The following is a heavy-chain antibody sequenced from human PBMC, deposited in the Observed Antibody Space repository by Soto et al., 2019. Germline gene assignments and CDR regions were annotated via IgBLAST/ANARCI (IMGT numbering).Heavy chain of an antibody. CDR2: IYYSGST. CDR1: GGSISSYY. J-gene: IGHJ5*02. Sequence: PSETLSLTCTVSGGSISSYYWSWIRQPPGKGLEWIGYIYYSGSTNYNPSLKSRVTISVDTSNNQFSLQLNSVTPEDTAVYFCAKGDNLGPKTGYAFDPWGQGIMVTVSS. D-gene: IGHD5-12*01. V-gene: IGHV4-59*12. CDR3: AKGDNLGPKTGYAFDP.